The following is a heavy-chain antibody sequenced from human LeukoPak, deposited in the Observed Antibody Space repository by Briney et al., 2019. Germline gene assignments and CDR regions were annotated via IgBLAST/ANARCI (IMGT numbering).Heavy chain of an antibody. CDR3: ARGTSAKNAFDV. Sequence: SQTLSLTCAISGDSVSTSSAAWIWIRQSPSRGLEWLGRTYYRSKWYSDCAVSVKNRITINPDTSKNQFSLQLNSVTPEDTAVYYCARGTSAKNAFDVWGQGTLVTVSP. CDR2: TYYRSKWYS. CDR1: GDSVSTSSAA. V-gene: IGHV6-1*01. J-gene: IGHJ3*01. D-gene: IGHD3-10*01.